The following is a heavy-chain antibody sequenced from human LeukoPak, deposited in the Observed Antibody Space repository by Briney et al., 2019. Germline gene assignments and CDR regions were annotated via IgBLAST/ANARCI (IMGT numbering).Heavy chain of an antibody. CDR2: IYYSGST. V-gene: IGHV4-39*01. CDR3: AKSGGYGPIDY. Sequence: SETLSLTCAVSGASISGSGYYWGWIRQPPGKGLEWIGNIYYSGSTYYNASLQSRVTISIDMSKNEFSLRLNSVTAADTAMYYCAKSGGYGPIDYWGQGTLVTVSS. J-gene: IGHJ4*02. D-gene: IGHD1-26*01. CDR1: GASISGSGYY.